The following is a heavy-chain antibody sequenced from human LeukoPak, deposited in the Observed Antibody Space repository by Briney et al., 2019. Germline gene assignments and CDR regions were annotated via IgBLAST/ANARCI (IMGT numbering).Heavy chain of an antibody. CDR3: AKWGDYDVLTGYYVSDY. CDR1: GFTFSNYA. Sequence: GGSLRLSCAASGFTFSNYAMSWVRQAPGKGLEWVSAITGSGGNTYHADSVKGRFTISRDNSKNTVFLQMNSLRAEDTAVYYCAKWGDYDVLTGYYVSDYWGQGTLVTVSS. D-gene: IGHD3-9*01. CDR2: ITGSGGNT. J-gene: IGHJ4*02. V-gene: IGHV3-23*01.